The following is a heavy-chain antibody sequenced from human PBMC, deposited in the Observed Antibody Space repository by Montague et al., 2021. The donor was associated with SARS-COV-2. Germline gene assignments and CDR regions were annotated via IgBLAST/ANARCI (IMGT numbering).Heavy chain of an antibody. CDR3: ARGHQGVAMIVVVMIGAEYYFDY. J-gene: IGHJ4*02. D-gene: IGHD3-22*01. CDR1: GGSFNDYY. V-gene: IGHV4-34*01. Sequence: SETLSLTCAVYGGSFNDYYWCWIRQPPGKGLEWIVEINHGGITNYSPSLKSRVTISSDTSKNQFSLKLKSVTAADTANYYCARGHQGVAMIVVVMIGAEYYFDYWGQGSMVTVSS. CDR2: INHGGIT.